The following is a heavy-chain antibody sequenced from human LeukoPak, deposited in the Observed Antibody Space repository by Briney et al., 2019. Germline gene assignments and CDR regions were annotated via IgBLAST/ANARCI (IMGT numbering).Heavy chain of an antibody. CDR3: ARALRPSSGDYVWGSYRYRADYYGMDV. D-gene: IGHD3-16*02. V-gene: IGHV4-59*01. Sequence: PSETLSLTCTVSGGSLSSYYWSWVRQPPGKGREGIGYIYYSGSTNYNPSLTSRVTISVDTSKNQFSLKLSSVTAADTAVYYCARALRPSSGDYVWGSYRYRADYYGMDVWGKGTTVTVSS. CDR2: IYYSGST. CDR1: GGSLSSYY. J-gene: IGHJ6*04.